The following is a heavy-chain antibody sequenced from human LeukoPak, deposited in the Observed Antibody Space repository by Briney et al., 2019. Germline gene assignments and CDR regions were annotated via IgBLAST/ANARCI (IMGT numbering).Heavy chain of an antibody. CDR2: ITSSSTYM. Sequence: PGGSLRLSCAASGFTFNSYNMNWVRQAPGKGLEWVSSITSSSTYMYYADSVKGRFTISRDNARNSLYLQMNSLKTEDTAVYYCTTATVTPSPADYYYYYMDVWGKGTTVTVSS. CDR3: TTATVTPSPADYYYYYMDV. D-gene: IGHD4-17*01. V-gene: IGHV3-21*03. J-gene: IGHJ6*03. CDR1: GFTFNSYN.